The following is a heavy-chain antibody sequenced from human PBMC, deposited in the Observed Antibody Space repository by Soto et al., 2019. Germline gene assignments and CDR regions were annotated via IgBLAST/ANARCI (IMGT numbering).Heavy chain of an antibody. V-gene: IGHV3-30*18. CDR2: ISYDGSNK. J-gene: IGHJ4*02. D-gene: IGHD3-16*01. Sequence: PGGSLRLSCAASGFTFSSYGMHWVRQAPGKGLEWVAVISYDGSNKYYADSVKGRFTISRDNSKNTLYLQMNSLRAEDTAVYYCAKGPLYYFDYWGQGTLVTVSS. CDR1: GFTFSSYG. CDR3: AKGPLYYFDY.